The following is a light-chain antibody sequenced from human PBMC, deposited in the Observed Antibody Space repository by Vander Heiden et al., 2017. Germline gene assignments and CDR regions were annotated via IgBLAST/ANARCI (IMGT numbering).Light chain of an antibody. CDR1: QSVSNNY. CDR3: QQYGSSPLT. Sequence: IGFTQPPGTLSLSPGERATLSCRASQSVSNNYLAWYHQKPGQAPRLLMYDASSRATGIPDRFTGSGSGTDFTLTISRLESEDFAVYYCQQYGSSPLTFGGGTKVQIK. CDR2: DAS. J-gene: IGKJ4*01. V-gene: IGKV3-20*01.